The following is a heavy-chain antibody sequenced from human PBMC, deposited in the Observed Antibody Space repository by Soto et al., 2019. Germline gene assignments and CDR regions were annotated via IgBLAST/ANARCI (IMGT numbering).Heavy chain of an antibody. Sequence: LSLTCTISGGAIGSHYWTWTRQPAGKGLEWIGRIYSSGSTQYNPSLQSRVTMSLDTSKNQFSLRLESVTAADTAVYYCARGQRFSDWFDPWGQGTLVTVSS. CDR3: ARGQRFSDWFDP. CDR2: IYSSGST. CDR1: GGAIGSHY. J-gene: IGHJ5*02. D-gene: IGHD3-3*01. V-gene: IGHV4-4*07.